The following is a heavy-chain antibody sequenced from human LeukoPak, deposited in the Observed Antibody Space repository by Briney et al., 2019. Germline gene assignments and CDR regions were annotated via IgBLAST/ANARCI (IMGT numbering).Heavy chain of an antibody. J-gene: IGHJ4*02. CDR1: GFTFSGYG. D-gene: IGHD3-10*01. CDR3: ARNFAYGDY. Sequence: GRSLRLSCAASGFTFSGYGMHWVRQAPGKGLEWVAVISYDGSNQYYADSVKGRFTISRDNSKNTLYLQMNSLRAEDTAVYYCARNFAYGDYWGQGTLVTVSS. V-gene: IGHV3-30*03. CDR2: ISYDGSNQ.